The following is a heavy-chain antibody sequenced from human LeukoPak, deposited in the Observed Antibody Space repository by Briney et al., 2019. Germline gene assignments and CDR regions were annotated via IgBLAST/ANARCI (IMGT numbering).Heavy chain of an antibody. J-gene: IGHJ3*02. CDR2: INPSGGST. CDR1: GYTLTSYY. Sequence: ASVKVSFKASGYTLTSYYMHWVRQAPGQGLEWMGIINPSGGSTSYAQKFRGRVTMTRDTSTSTVYMELSSLRSDDTAVYYCARGRVRGVRAESSDAFDIWGQGTMVTVSS. D-gene: IGHD3-10*01. CDR3: ARGRVRGVRAESSDAFDI. V-gene: IGHV1-46*01.